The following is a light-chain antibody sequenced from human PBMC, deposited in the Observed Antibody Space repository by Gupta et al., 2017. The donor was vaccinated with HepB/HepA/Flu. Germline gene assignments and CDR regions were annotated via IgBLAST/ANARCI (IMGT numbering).Light chain of an antibody. V-gene: IGKV1-5*03. CDR3: QQYNSNSET. CDR2: KAS. J-gene: IGKJ1*01. CDR1: QSISSW. Sequence: DIQMTQSPSTLSASVGDRVTITCRASQSISSWLAWYQQKPGQAPKLLIQKASSLESGVPSRFSGSGSETEFTLTISSLQPDDFATYYCQQYNSNSETFGQGTKVEIK.